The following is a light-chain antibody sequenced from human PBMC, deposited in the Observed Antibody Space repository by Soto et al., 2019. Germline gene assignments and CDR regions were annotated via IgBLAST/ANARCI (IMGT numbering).Light chain of an antibody. V-gene: IGKV1-5*01. CDR1: QTVRNW. Sequence: DIQMTQSPSTLSASVGDRVTITCRASQTVRNWLAWFQQKPGTAPKLLIFDASNLEGGVPSRFSGSGSGTEFTLTISSLQPDDFATYYCQQYNSYSRTFGQGTKVDIK. CDR2: DAS. CDR3: QQYNSYSRT. J-gene: IGKJ1*01.